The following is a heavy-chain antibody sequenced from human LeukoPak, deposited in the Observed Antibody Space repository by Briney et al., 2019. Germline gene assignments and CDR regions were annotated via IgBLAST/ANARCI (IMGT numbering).Heavy chain of an antibody. Sequence: ASVKVSCKASGGTFTSYAMNWVRQAPGQGLEWMGWINTNTGNPTYAQGFTGRFVFSLDTSVSTAYLQISSLKAEDTAVYYCARVVAGSSSWYSMSGGGVVYYYYMDVWGKGTTVTVSS. CDR3: ARVVAGSSSWYSMSGGGVVYYYYMDV. CDR2: INTNTGNP. D-gene: IGHD6-13*01. CDR1: GGTFTSYA. J-gene: IGHJ6*03. V-gene: IGHV7-4-1*02.